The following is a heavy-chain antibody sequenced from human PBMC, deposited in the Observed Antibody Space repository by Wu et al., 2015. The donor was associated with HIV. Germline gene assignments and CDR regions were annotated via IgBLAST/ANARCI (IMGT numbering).Heavy chain of an antibody. CDR3: ATSGSGWYNFDY. V-gene: IGHV1-2*02. CDR1: GYTFTSYD. CDR2: MNPNSGGT. Sequence: QVQLVQSGAEVKKPGASVKVSCKASGYTFTSYDINWVRQATGQGLEWMGWMNPNSGGTNYAQKFQGRVTMTRDTSISTAYMELSRLRSDDTAVYYCATSGSGWYNFDYWGQGTLVTVSS. J-gene: IGHJ4*02. D-gene: IGHD6-19*01.